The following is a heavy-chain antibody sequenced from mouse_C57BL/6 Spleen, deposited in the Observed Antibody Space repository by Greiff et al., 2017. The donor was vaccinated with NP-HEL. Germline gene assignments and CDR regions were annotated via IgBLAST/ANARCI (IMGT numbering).Heavy chain of an antibody. V-gene: IGHV1-66*01. CDR1: GYSFTSYY. D-gene: IGHD2-4*01. Sequence: VQLQQSGPELVKPGASVKISCKASGYSFTSYYIHWVKQRPGQGLEWIGWIYPGSGNTKYNEKFKGKATLTADTSSSTAYMQLSSLTSEDSAVYYCAKGKYDYEFAYWGQGTLVTVSA. CDR2: IYPGSGNT. J-gene: IGHJ3*01. CDR3: AKGKYDYEFAY.